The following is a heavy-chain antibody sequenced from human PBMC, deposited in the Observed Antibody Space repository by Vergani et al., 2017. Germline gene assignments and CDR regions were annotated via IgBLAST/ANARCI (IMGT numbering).Heavy chain of an antibody. V-gene: IGHV5-10-1*01. CDR3: ACPTARNSRGDLDY. CDR1: GYSFTSYS. D-gene: IGHD1-7*01. Sequence: EVQLVQSGAEVKKPGESLKISCKGSGYSFTSYSISWVRQMPGKGLEWMGRIDPRDSYTNYSPSFQGHGTISADKSISTAYLQWSSLKASDTAMYYCACPTARNSRGDLDYWGQGTLVTVSS. J-gene: IGHJ4*02. CDR2: IDPRDSYT.